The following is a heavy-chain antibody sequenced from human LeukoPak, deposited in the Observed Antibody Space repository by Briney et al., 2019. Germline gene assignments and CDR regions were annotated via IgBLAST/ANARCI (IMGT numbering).Heavy chain of an antibody. CDR3: ARHGWYQLLPLNKYWYFDL. V-gene: IGHV4-59*08. CDR2: IYYSGST. J-gene: IGHJ2*01. CDR1: GGSISSYY. Sequence: PSETLSLTCTVSGGSISSYYWSWIRQPPGKGLEWIGYIYYSGSTNYNPSLKSRVTISVETSKKQFSLKLSSVTAADTAVYYCARHGWYQLLPLNKYWYFDLWGRGTLVTVSS. D-gene: IGHD2-2*01.